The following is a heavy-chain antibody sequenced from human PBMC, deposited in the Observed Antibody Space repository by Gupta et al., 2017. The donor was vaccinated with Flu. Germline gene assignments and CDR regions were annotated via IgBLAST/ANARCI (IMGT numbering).Heavy chain of an antibody. J-gene: IGHJ4*02. CDR1: FDDYA. D-gene: IGHD5-12*01. V-gene: IGHV3-9*01. Sequence: FDDYAMDWGRQAPGKGLEWVAGMSWTSGGVGEADAEKGRLNISTDNAKNNVELQKNSRRDAENALYFCAKDRGYTGLALDNWGQGRLVTVSA. CDR3: AKDRGYTGLALDN. CDR2: MSWTSGGV.